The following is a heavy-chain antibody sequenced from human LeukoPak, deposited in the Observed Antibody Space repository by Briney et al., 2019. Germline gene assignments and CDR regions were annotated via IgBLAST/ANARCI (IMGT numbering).Heavy chain of an antibody. CDR2: IWYDGSNK. Sequence: GGSLRLSCAASGFTFSSYGMHWVRQAPGKGLEWVAVIWYDGSNKYYADSVKGRFTISRDNPKNTLYLQMNSLRAEDTAVYYCASTRLQWLVFVSFDYGGQGTLVTVYS. J-gene: IGHJ4*02. CDR1: GFTFSSYG. CDR3: ASTRLQWLVFVSFDY. V-gene: IGHV3-30*19. D-gene: IGHD6-19*01.